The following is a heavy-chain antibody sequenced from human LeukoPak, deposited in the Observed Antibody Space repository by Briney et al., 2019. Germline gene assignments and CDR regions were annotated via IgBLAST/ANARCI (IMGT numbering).Heavy chain of an antibody. CDR1: GFTFDSFA. J-gene: IGHJ4*02. V-gene: IGHV3-30-3*01. CDR3: AKDRGYSYGISEY. D-gene: IGHD5-18*01. Sequence: GGSLRLSCAASGFTFDSFAVHWVRQAPGKGLEWVAVISYDGSNKYYADSVKGRFTISRDNSKNTLYLQMNSLRAEDTAVYYCAKDRGYSYGISEYWGQGTLVTVSS. CDR2: ISYDGSNK.